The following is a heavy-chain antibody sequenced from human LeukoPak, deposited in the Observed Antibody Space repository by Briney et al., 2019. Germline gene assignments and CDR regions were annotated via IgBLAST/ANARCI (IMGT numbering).Heavy chain of an antibody. V-gene: IGHV1-8*01. D-gene: IGHD2-2*01. J-gene: IGHJ5*02. CDR1: GYTFTSYD. CDR2: MNTKTGDT. Sequence: GASVKVSCKASGYTFTSYDINWVRPATGQGLEWMGWMNTKTGDTGNAQKCQGSITMTWGTSISTAYMDLSSLRSEDTAVYYCVRNTDTVVIPGAMSYNWFDPWGQGTLVTVSS. CDR3: VRNTDTVVIPGAMSYNWFDP.